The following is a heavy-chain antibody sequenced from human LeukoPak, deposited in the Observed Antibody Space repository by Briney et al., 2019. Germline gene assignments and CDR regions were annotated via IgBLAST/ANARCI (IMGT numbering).Heavy chain of an antibody. V-gene: IGHV1-18*01. D-gene: IGHD2-2*01. CDR2: IGAYNGNT. Sequence: ASVKVSCKASGYTFATSGISWVRQAPGQGLEWMGWIGAYNGNTNYVQKFQGRVTMTTETSTSTAYMELRSLRSDDTAVYYWARDHQYDFDYWGQGTLVTVSS. J-gene: IGHJ4*02. CDR3: ARDHQYDFDY. CDR1: GYTFATSG.